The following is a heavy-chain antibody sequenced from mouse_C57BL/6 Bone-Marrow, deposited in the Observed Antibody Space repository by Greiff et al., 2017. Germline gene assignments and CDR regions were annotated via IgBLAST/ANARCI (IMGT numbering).Heavy chain of an antibody. Sequence: VQLQQSGAELVRPGASVTLSCKASGYTFTDYEMHWVKQTPVHGLEWIGAIDPETGGTAYNQKFKGKAILTADKSSSTAYMELRSLTSEDSAVYYCTRLGYGDCFYDAMDYWGQGTSVTVSS. V-gene: IGHV1-15*01. D-gene: IGHD2-13*01. CDR2: IDPETGGT. CDR1: GYTFTDYE. J-gene: IGHJ4*01. CDR3: TRLGYGDCFYDAMDY.